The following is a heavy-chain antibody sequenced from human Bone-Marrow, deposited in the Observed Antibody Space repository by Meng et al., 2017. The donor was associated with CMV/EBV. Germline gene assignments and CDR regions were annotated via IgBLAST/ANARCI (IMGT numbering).Heavy chain of an antibody. CDR3: ARRGYCTNISCPDWFDP. V-gene: IGHV4-39*07. J-gene: IGHJ5*02. CDR2: IYYSGST. D-gene: IGHD2-2*01. CDR1: GGSISSSSYY. Sequence: GSLRLSCTVPGGSISSSSYYWGWIRQPPGRGLEWIGSIYYSGSTYYNPSLKSRVIMSVDTSKNQFSLKVTSVTAADTAVYYCARRGYCTNISCPDWFDPWGQGTLVTVSS.